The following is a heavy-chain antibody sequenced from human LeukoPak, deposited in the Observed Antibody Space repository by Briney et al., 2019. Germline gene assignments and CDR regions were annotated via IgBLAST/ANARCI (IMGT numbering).Heavy chain of an antibody. CDR3: ARGMAKRGGRAFDI. D-gene: IGHD5-24*01. J-gene: IGHJ3*02. CDR2: ISSSSSTI. CDR1: GFTFSSYS. Sequence: PGGSLRLSCAASGFTFSSYSMTWVRQAPGKGLEWVSYISSSSSTIYYADSVKGRFTISRDNAKNSLYLQMNSLRAEDTAVYYCARGMAKRGGRAFDIWGQGTMATVSS. V-gene: IGHV3-48*01.